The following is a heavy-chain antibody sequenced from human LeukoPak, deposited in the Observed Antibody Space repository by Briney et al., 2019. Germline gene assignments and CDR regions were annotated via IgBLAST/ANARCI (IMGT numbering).Heavy chain of an antibody. CDR3: GRDYDSSGYFFDSWFDP. CDR2: ISAYNGNT. J-gene: IGHJ5*02. CDR1: GYTFTSYG. D-gene: IGHD3-22*01. V-gene: IGHV1-18*01. Sequence: APVKVSCKASGYTFTSYGISWVRQTPGQGLEWMGWISAYNGNTNYAQKLHDRVTLSTDTSTSTADLELVILRSDDTAVYYCGRDYDSSGYFFDSWFDPWGQGTLVTVSS.